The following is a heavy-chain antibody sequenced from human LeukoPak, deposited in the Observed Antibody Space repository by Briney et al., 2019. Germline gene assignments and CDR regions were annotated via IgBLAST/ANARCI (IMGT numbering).Heavy chain of an antibody. V-gene: IGHV3-64*01. D-gene: IGHD6-19*01. J-gene: IGHJ4*02. CDR2: ISSNGGST. CDR1: GFTFSSYA. CDR3: ARAHSSGWYGGFDY. Sequence: EGSLRLSCAASGFTFSSYAKHWVRQAPGKGLEYISAISSNGGSTYYANSVKGRFTISRDNSKNTLYLQMGSLRAEDMAVYYCARAHSSGWYGGFDYWGQGTLVTVSS.